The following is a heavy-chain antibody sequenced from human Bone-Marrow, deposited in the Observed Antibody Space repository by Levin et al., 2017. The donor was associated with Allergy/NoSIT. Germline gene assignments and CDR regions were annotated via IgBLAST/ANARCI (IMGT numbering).Heavy chain of an antibody. D-gene: IGHD4-17*01. J-gene: IGHJ4*02. V-gene: IGHV3-23*01. CDR1: GFTFNTNA. CDR2: ISAGGSGT. Sequence: LSLTCAASGFTFNTNAMTWVRQAPGKGLEWVSAISAGGSGTYYADSVKGRFSISRDNSRNTLYLQMNSLRAEDTAVYYCAKEGRTQDGTTVTTTDYLDYWGRGTLVTVSS. CDR3: AKEGRTQDGTTVTTTDYLDY.